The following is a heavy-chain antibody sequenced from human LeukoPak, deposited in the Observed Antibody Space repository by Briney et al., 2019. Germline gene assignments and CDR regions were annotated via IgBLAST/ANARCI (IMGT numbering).Heavy chain of an antibody. Sequence: GGSLRLSCAASGFTFSSYAMSWVRQAPGKGLEWVSVIYSGGSTYYADSVRGRFTISRDKSKNTLYLQMNSLGAEDTAVYYCASIPAAIQFWGQGTLVTVSS. D-gene: IGHD2-2*01. CDR3: ASIPAAIQF. J-gene: IGHJ4*02. CDR2: IYSGGST. V-gene: IGHV3-66*01. CDR1: GFTFSSYA.